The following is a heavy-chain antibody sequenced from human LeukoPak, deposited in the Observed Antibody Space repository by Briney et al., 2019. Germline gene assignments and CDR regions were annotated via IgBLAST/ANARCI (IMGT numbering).Heavy chain of an antibody. CDR2: IYTSGST. Sequence: SETLSLTCTVSGGSISSYYWSWIRQPAGKGLEWIGRIYTSGSTNYNPSLKSRVTMSVDTSKNQFSLKLSSVTAADTAVYYCARDSNWYARGLGFDPWGQGTLVTVSS. J-gene: IGHJ5*02. CDR1: GGSISSYY. CDR3: ARDSNWYARGLGFDP. D-gene: IGHD1-20*01. V-gene: IGHV4-4*07.